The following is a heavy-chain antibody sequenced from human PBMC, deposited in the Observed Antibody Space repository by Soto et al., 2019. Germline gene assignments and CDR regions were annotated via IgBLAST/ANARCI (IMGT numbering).Heavy chain of an antibody. V-gene: IGHV1-18*01. CDR3: ARDLDDMIPRPHVFDY. CDR1: GYTFTSYG. CDR2: ISAYNGNT. Sequence: ASVKVSCKASGYTFTSYGISWVRQAPGQGLEWMGWISAYNGNTNYAQKLQGRVTMTTDTSTSTAYMELRSLRSDDTAVYYCARDLDDMIPRPHVFDYWGQGMLVTVSS. J-gene: IGHJ4*02. D-gene: IGHD3-16*01.